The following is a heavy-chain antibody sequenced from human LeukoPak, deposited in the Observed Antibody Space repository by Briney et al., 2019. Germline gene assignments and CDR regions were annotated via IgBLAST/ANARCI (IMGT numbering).Heavy chain of an antibody. CDR3: ARYHTVNLAFDI. CDR1: GGSISSSSYY. D-gene: IGHD2-2*01. J-gene: IGHJ3*02. V-gene: IGHV4-39*07. CDR2: IYYSGST. Sequence: PSETLSLTCTVSGGSISSSSYYWGWIRQPPGKGLEWIGSIYYSGSTYYNPSLKSRVTISVDTSKNLFSLKLSSVTAADTAVYYCARYHTVNLAFDIWGHGTMVTVSS.